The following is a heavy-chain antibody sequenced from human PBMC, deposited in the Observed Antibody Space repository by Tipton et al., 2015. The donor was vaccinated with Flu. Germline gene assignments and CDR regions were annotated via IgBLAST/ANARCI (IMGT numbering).Heavy chain of an antibody. V-gene: IGHV3-30*18. Sequence: SLRLSCAASGFTSSGYDMHWVRQAPGKGLEWVAIISDDGSYKHYAGSVRGRFTISRDNSKNTLYLQMNSLRAEDTAVYYCAKAGETGTGDYWGQGTLVTVSS. J-gene: IGHJ4*02. CDR1: GFTSSGYD. CDR2: ISDDGSYK. CDR3: AKAGETGTGDY. D-gene: IGHD1-7*01.